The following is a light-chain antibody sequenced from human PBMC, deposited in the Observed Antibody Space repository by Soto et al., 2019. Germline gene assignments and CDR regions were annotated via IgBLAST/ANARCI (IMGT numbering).Light chain of an antibody. J-gene: IGKJ1*01. Sequence: SRLSKYPSSLSASVGDTVTITCRASQTVSRYLNWYQQKSGTAPKLLIYAASTLHTGVPSRFSGRGSGTDFTLTINNLQREDFADYFCQQTYSNLWTFGQGTKVDIK. CDR3: QQTYSNLWT. CDR1: QTVSRY. V-gene: IGKV1-39*01. CDR2: AAS.